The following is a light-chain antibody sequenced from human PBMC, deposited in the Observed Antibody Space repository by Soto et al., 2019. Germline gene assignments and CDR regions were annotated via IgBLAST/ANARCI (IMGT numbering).Light chain of an antibody. CDR2: DAS. CDR3: QQFNVWPWT. V-gene: IGKV3-15*01. J-gene: IGKJ1*01. Sequence: EIVMTQSPATLSVSPGDGATLSCRASQTVSRNVAWYQQKPGQSPSLLIYDASTRATGIPARFSGSGSETEFTLTINSLQSEDFAVYYCQQFNVWPWTFGQGTKVEIK. CDR1: QTVSRN.